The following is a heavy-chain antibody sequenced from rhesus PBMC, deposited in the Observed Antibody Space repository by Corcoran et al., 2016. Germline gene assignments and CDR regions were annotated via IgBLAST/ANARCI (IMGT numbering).Heavy chain of an antibody. CDR2: IKNKADGVTA. J-gene: IGHJ4*01. CDR1: GFTFSNYW. Sequence: EVQLVESGGGLVQPGGSLRLSCAASGFTFSNYWMSWVRQAPGKGLEWVGFIKNKADGVTAAYAESVKGRFTISRDDSKNTLYLQMNSLKTEDTAVYYCTRDLGYWGQGVLVTVSS. D-gene: IGHD3-3*01. CDR3: TRDLGY. V-gene: IGHV3S11*01.